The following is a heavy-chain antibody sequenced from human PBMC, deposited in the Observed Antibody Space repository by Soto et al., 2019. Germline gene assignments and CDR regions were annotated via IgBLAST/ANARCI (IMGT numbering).Heavy chain of an antibody. CDR1: GFSLNTSGVG. J-gene: IGHJ3*01. Sequence: KESGPTLVKPTQTLTLTRTFSGFSLNTSGVGVGWVRQPPGKALEWLAVIYWTGDKRYSPSLKSRLSITKDTSKDQVVLTMTNMDPVDTAIFFCAHKLPITTSAFDVWGQGTMVTVSS. D-gene: IGHD4-4*01. V-gene: IGHV2-5*01. CDR3: AHKLPITTSAFDV. CDR2: IYWTGDK.